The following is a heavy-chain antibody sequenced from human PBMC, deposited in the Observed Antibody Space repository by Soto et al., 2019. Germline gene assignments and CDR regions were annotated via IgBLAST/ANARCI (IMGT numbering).Heavy chain of an antibody. J-gene: IGHJ4*02. CDR3: AKDSATYYYDSSGYYY. Sequence: GGSLRLSCAASGFTFSSYAMSWVRQAPGKGLEWVSAISGSGGSTYYADSVKGRFTISRDNSKNTPYLQMNSLRAEDTAVYYCAKDSATYYYDSSGYYYWGQGTLVTVSS. D-gene: IGHD3-22*01. CDR1: GFTFSSYA. CDR2: ISGSGGST. V-gene: IGHV3-23*01.